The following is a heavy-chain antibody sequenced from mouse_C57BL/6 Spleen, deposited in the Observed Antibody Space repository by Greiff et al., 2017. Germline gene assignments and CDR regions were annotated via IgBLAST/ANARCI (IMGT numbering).Heavy chain of an antibody. V-gene: IGHV1-15*01. J-gene: IGHJ1*03. Sequence: VKLQESGAELVRPGASVTLSCKASGYTFTDYEMHWVKQTPVHGLEWIGAIDPETGGTAYNQKFKGKAILTADKSSSTAYMELRSLTSEDSAVYYCTRKPHDYGSSHWYFDVWGTGTTVTVSS. CDR2: IDPETGGT. CDR3: TRKPHDYGSSHWYFDV. D-gene: IGHD1-1*01. CDR1: GYTFTDYE.